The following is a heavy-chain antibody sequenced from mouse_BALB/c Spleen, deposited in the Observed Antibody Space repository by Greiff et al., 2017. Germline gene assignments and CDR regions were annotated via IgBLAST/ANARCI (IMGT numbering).Heavy chain of an antibody. CDR1: GFTFSSYA. Sequence: EVKLMESGGGLVKPGGSLKLSCAASGFTFSSYAMSWVRQTPEKRLEWVASISSGGSTYYPDSVKGRFTISRDNARNILYLQMSSLRSEDTAMYYCARGHYYGRTFLYYFDYWGQGTTLTVSS. CDR3: ARGHYYGRTFLYYFDY. D-gene: IGHD1-2*01. CDR2: ISSGGST. J-gene: IGHJ2*01. V-gene: IGHV5-6-5*01.